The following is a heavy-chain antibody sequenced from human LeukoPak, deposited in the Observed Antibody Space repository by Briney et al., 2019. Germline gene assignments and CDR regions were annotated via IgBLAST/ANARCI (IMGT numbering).Heavy chain of an antibody. CDR1: VGSFSGYY. V-gene: IGHV4-34*01. J-gene: IGHJ6*02. Sequence: PSETLSLTCAVYVGSFSGYYWSWIRQPPGKGLEWIGEINRSGSTNYNPSLKSRVTISVDTSKNQFSLKLSSVTAADTAVYYCARLPQLRPMGDYYYGMDVWGQGTTVTVSS. CDR3: ARLPQLRPMGDYYYGMDV. CDR2: INRSGST. D-gene: IGHD4-17*01.